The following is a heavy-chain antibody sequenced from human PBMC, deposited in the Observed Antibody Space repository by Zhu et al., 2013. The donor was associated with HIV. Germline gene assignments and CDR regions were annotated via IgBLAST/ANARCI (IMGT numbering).Heavy chain of an antibody. D-gene: IGHD2-15*01. CDR2: SDAYNGNT. J-gene: IGHJ3*02. V-gene: IGHV1-18*01. Sequence: QVQLCSLDLRSKKPGASVKSLQASGYTFATYHISWCDRPLDKGLSGWDGSDAYNGNTTMHRSSKGRVTMTTDTSTSTAYMELRSLRSDDTAVYYCASHLGGSHRAFDIWGQGTMVTVSS. CDR1: GYTFATYH. CDR3: ASHLGGSHRAFDI.